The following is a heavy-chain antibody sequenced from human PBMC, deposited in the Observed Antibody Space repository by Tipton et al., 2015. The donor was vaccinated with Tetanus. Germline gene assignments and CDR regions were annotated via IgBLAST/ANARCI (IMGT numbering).Heavy chain of an antibody. Sequence: TLSLTCAVYGGSFSGYNWSWIRQPPGKGLEWIGDINHSGSTNYSPSLKSRVTISVDTSKNQFSLNLNSVTAADTAIYYCARLYSYGSLYWFDPWGQGTLVIVSS. V-gene: IGHV4-34*01. D-gene: IGHD5-18*01. CDR1: GGSFSGYN. CDR2: INHSGST. J-gene: IGHJ5*02. CDR3: ARLYSYGSLYWFDP.